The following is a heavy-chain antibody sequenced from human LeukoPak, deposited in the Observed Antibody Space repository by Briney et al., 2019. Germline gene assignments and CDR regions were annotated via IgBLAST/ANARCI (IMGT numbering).Heavy chain of an antibody. V-gene: IGHV4-59*01. CDR1: GGSISGYY. D-gene: IGHD3-3*01. CDR3: ARDPWRRLDY. Sequence: PSETLSLTCTVSGGSISGYYWSWIRQPPGKGLEWLGYIYYSGSTNYNPSLKSRVTISVDTSKNQFSLKLSSVTAADTALYYCARDPWRRLDYWGQGTLVTVSS. CDR2: IYYSGST. J-gene: IGHJ4*02.